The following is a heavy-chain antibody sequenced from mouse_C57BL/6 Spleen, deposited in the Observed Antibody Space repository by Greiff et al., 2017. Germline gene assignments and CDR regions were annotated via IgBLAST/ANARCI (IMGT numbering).Heavy chain of an antibody. CDR1: GYTFTNYW. Sequence: VQLQQSGAELVRPGTSVKMSCKASGYTFTNYWIGWAKQRPGHGLEWIGDIYPGGGYTNYNEKFKGKATLTADKSSSTAYMQFSSLTSEDSAIYYCARTIYNDYDEGYYFDYWGQGTTLTVSS. J-gene: IGHJ2*01. D-gene: IGHD2-4*01. CDR2: IYPGGGYT. V-gene: IGHV1-63*01. CDR3: ARTIYNDYDEGYYFDY.